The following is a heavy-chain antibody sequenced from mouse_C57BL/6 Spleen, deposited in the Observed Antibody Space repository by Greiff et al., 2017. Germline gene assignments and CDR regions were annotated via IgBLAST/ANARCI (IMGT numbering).Heavy chain of an antibody. Sequence: QVQLQQPGAELVKPGASVKLSCKASGYTFTSYWMHWVKQRPGQGLEWIGMIHPNSGSTNYNEKFKSKATLTVDKSSSTAYMQLSSLTSEDSAVYYCARRDYYEGFAYWGQGTLVTVSA. V-gene: IGHV1-64*01. D-gene: IGHD1-1*01. CDR3: ARRDYYEGFAY. CDR2: IHPNSGST. CDR1: GYTFTSYW. J-gene: IGHJ3*01.